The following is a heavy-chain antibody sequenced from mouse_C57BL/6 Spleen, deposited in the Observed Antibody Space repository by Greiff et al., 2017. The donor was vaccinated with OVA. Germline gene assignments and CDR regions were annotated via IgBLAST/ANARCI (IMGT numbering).Heavy chain of an antibody. CDR3: ATHVNY. CDR2: IYPGDGDT. Sequence: QVQLQQSGPALVKPGASVKISCKASGYAFSSSWMNWVKQRPGTGLEWIGRIYPGDGDTNYNGKFKGKATLTADNSSSTAYMQLSSLTSEDSAVYFCATHVNYWGQGTTLTVSS. J-gene: IGHJ2*01. CDR1: GYAFSSSW. V-gene: IGHV1-82*01.